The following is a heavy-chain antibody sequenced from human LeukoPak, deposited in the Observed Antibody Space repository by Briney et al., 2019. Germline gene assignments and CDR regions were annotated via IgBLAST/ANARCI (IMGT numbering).Heavy chain of an antibody. D-gene: IGHD3-22*01. V-gene: IGHV4-34*01. CDR2: INHSGST. CDR1: GGSFSGYY. Sequence: PSETLSLTCAVYGGSFSGYYWSWIRQPPGKGLEWIGEINHSGSTNYNPSLKSRVTISVDTSKNQFSLKLSSVTAADTAVYYCARGRNYYDSSGYYVGRFFDYWGQGTLVTVSS. CDR3: ARGRNYYDSSGYYVGRFFDY. J-gene: IGHJ4*02.